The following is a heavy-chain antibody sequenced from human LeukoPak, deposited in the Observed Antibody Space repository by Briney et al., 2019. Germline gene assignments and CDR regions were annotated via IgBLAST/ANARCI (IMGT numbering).Heavy chain of an antibody. Sequence: GGSLRLSCAASGFTFSSYAMHWVRQAPGKGLEWVAVISYDGSNKYYADSVKGRFTISRDNSKNTLYLQMNSLTAEDTAVYYCARLMVTSAHDAFDIWGQGTMVTVSS. CDR2: ISYDGSNK. D-gene: IGHD5-18*01. CDR1: GFTFSSYA. CDR3: ARLMVTSAHDAFDI. V-gene: IGHV3-30*01. J-gene: IGHJ3*02.